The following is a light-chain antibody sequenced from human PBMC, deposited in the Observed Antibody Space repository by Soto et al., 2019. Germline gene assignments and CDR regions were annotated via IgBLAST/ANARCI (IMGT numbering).Light chain of an antibody. Sequence: EIVLTQSPCTLSFSPWKRSTLSFMASQSISSSYLAWYQQRPGQAPRLLIYETSIRASGIPDRFSGSGSGTDFTLTISRLEPEDFAVYWCQQFGTSPYTFGQRTKVDIK. CDR1: QSISSSY. CDR2: ETS. V-gene: IGKV3-20*01. CDR3: QQFGTSPYT. J-gene: IGKJ2*01.